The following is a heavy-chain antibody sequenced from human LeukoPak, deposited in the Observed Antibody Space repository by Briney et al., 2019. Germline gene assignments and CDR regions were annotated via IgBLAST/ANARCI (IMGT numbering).Heavy chain of an antibody. CDR3: ARRSGWSHPFDY. V-gene: IGHV4-39*01. J-gene: IGHJ4*02. CDR1: GGSISSSSYY. CDR2: IYYSGST. Sequence: PSETLSLTCTVSGGSISSSSYYWGWIRQPPGKGLEWIGSIYYSGSTYYNPSLKSRVTISVDTSKNQFSLKLSSVTAADTAVYYCARRSGWSHPFDYWGQGTLVTVSS. D-gene: IGHD6-19*01.